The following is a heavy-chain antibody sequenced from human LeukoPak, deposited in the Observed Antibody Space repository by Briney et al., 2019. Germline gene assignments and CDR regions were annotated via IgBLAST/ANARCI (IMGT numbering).Heavy chain of an antibody. D-gene: IGHD3-22*01. Sequence: PGGSLRLSCAASGFSLSNNWMTWVRQAPGKGLEWVSSISSGSSYMYYADSVKGRFTISRDNAKNSLYLQMNSLRAKDTAVYYCARDYYDSSGSSWFDPWGQGTLVTVSS. V-gene: IGHV3-21*01. CDR3: ARDYYDSSGSSWFDP. J-gene: IGHJ5*02. CDR2: ISSGSSYM. CDR1: GFSLSNNW.